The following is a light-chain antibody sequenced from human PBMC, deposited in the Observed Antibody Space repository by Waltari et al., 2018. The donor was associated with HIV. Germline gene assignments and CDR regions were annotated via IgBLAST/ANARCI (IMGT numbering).Light chain of an antibody. J-gene: IGLJ2*01. CDR1: SSDVGGYNL. CDR3: CAYAGSTTYVI. CDR2: EVS. V-gene: IGLV2-23*02. Sequence: QSALTQPASVSGSPGQSIPLSCTGTSSDVGGYNLASWYQQHPGKAPKLMIYEVSKRPSGVSNRFSGSKSGNMASLTISGLQAEDEADYYCCAYAGSTTYVIFGGGTKLTVL.